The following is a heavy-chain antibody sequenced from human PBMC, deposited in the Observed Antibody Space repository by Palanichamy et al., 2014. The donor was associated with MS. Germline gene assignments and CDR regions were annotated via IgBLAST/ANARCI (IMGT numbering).Heavy chain of an antibody. CDR2: ANVNGRRT. D-gene: IGHD2-2*01. CDR3: TRDRGYAGHDWGLDY. V-gene: IGHV3-74*01. CDR1: GFTISTFR. Sequence: EVQLVESGGGLVXPGGSLRLSCAASGFTISTFRMHWVRQAPGKGLMWVSRANVNGRRTTYADSVKGRFTLSRDDAKNTLVLQMNSLRAEDTAIYYCTRDRGYAGHDWGLDYWGQRALVTVSS. J-gene: IGHJ4*02.